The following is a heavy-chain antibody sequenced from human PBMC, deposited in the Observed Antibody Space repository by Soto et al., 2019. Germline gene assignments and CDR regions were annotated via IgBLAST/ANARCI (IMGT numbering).Heavy chain of an antibody. D-gene: IGHD3-10*01. CDR3: AKDTPNYGSGSYYNGFPLESNYFDY. V-gene: IGHV3-30*18. CDR2: ISYDGSNK. CDR1: GFTFSSYG. J-gene: IGHJ4*02. Sequence: GGSLRLSCAASGFTFSSYGMHWVRQAPGKGLEWVAVISYDGSNKYYADSVKGRFTISRDNSKNTLYLQMNSLRAEDTAVYYCAKDTPNYGSGSYYNGFPLESNYFDYWGQGTLVTVSS.